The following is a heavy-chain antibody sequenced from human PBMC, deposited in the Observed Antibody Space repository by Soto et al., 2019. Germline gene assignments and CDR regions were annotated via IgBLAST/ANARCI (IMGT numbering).Heavy chain of an antibody. CDR2: ITPSSTTI. D-gene: IGHD2-15*01. J-gene: IGHJ1*01. CDR1: GFTFTSFG. V-gene: IGHV3-48*02. Sequence: PWGSLRLSCAASGFTFTSFGMNWVRQAPGKGLEWVSYITPSSTTIHYADSVKGRFTISRDNAKNSLYLQMDSLRDEDTAVYYCARDNVMITCGCYSDFLAFWGRGSSDTGSS. CDR3: ARDNVMITCGCYSDFLAF.